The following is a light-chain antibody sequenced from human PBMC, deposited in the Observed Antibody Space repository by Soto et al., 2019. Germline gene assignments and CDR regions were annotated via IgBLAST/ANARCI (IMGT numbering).Light chain of an antibody. J-gene: IGKJ5*01. CDR3: QQYDNLPVT. CDR1: QDISNY. CDR2: DAS. Sequence: DIPMTQSPSSLSASVGDRVTITCQASQDISNYLNWYQQKPGKAPKLLIYDASTLETGVPSRFSGSGSGTDFTFTISSLQPEDIATYYCQQYDNLPVTFGQGTQLEIK. V-gene: IGKV1-33*01.